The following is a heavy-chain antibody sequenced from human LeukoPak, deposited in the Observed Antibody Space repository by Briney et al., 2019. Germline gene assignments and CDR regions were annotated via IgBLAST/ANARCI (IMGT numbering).Heavy chain of an antibody. D-gene: IGHD6-13*01. CDR3: VRGTSSSPNWFDP. CDR2: ISSSSSYT. Sequence: PGGSLRLSCAASGFTFSDYYMSWIRQAPGKGLEWVSYISSSSSYTNYADSVKGRFTISRDNAMNSLYLQMNSLRAEDTAVYSCVRGTSSSPNWFDPWGQGTLVTVSS. CDR1: GFTFSDYY. V-gene: IGHV3-11*06. J-gene: IGHJ5*02.